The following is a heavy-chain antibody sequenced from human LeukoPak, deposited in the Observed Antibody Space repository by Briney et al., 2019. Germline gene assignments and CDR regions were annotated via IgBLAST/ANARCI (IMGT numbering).Heavy chain of an antibody. D-gene: IGHD2-21*01. Sequence: GGSLRLSCAASGFTFSDYYMSWIRQAPGKGLEWVSYISSRGNTIYYADSVKGRFTISRDNSKNTLYLQMNSLRAEDAAVYFCAKAPVTSCRGAYCYPFDSWGQGTLVTVSS. CDR3: AKAPVTSCRGAYCYPFDS. V-gene: IGHV3-11*01. J-gene: IGHJ4*02. CDR2: ISSRGNTI. CDR1: GFTFSDYY.